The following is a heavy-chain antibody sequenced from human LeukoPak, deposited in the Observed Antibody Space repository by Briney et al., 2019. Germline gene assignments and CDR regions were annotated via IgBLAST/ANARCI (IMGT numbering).Heavy chain of an antibody. J-gene: IGHJ6*03. Sequence: SETLSLTCTVSGGSISSGSYYWSWIRQPPGKGLEWIGYIYYSGSTNYNPSLKSRVTISVDTSKNQFSLKLSSVTAADTAVYYCAGGYCSSTSCYPYYYYYYMDVWGKGTTVTISS. V-gene: IGHV4-61*01. D-gene: IGHD2-2*01. CDR3: AGGYCSSTSCYPYYYYYYMDV. CDR1: GGSISSGSYY. CDR2: IYYSGST.